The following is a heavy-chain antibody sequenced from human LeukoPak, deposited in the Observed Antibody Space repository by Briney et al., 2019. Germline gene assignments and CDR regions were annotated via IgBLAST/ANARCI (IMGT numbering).Heavy chain of an antibody. Sequence: GRSLRLSCAASGFTFSSYAMSWVRQAPGQGLEWVSAITGSGGTTYYPDSVKGRFTISRDNSENMLYLQMNSLKTEDTALYYCAKLGGNGYNYFFDLWGQGALVTVSP. CDR3: AKLGGNGYNYFFDL. CDR2: ITGSGGTT. D-gene: IGHD5-24*01. J-gene: IGHJ4*02. CDR1: GFTFSSYA. V-gene: IGHV3-23*01.